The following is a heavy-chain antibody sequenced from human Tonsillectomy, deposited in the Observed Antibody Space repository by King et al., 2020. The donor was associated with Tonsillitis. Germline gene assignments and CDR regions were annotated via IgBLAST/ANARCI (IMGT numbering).Heavy chain of an antibody. CDR3: AKASYIWSLRCIDY. CDR1: GFTFSTYA. Sequence: VQLVESGGGLVQPGGSLRLSCATSGFTFSTYAMSWVRQPPGKGLEWVSAISASGGSTYYADSVKGRFTISRDNSKNTLYLRMNSLKAEDTAVYYCAKASYIWSLRCIDYWGQGTLVTVSS. J-gene: IGHJ4*02. D-gene: IGHD3-3*01. V-gene: IGHV3-23*04. CDR2: ISASGGST.